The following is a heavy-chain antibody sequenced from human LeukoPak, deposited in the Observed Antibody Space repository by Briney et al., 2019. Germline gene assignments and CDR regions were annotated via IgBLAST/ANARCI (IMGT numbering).Heavy chain of an antibody. Sequence: GGSLRLSCAASGFTFSNSGTHWVRQAPGKGLEWVAVIWYDGSNEYYADAVKGRFIISRDNSKNTVHLQMNSLRVEDTSVYYCAREISMFVNAFDLWGQGTLVAVSS. CDR2: IWYDGSNE. J-gene: IGHJ3*01. CDR3: AREISMFVNAFDL. CDR1: GFTFSNSG. D-gene: IGHD3-10*02. V-gene: IGHV3-33*01.